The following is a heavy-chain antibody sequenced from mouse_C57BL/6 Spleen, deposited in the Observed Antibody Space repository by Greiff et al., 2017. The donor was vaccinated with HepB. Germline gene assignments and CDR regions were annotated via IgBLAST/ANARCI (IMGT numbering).Heavy chain of an antibody. CDR2: INPSNGGT. CDR1: GYTFTSYW. J-gene: IGHJ4*01. V-gene: IGHV1-53*01. D-gene: IGHD4-1*01. Sequence: VQLQQSVTELVKPGASVKLSCKASGYTFTSYWMHWVKQRPGQGLEWIGNINPSNGGTNYNEKFKSKATLPVDKSSSTAYMQLSSLTSEESAVYYCARSTGTFDDAMDYRGQGTSVTVSS. CDR3: ARSTGTFDDAMDY.